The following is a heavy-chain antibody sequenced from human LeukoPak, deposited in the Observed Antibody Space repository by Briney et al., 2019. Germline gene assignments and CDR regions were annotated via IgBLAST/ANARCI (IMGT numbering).Heavy chain of an antibody. CDR1: GGTFSSYA. Sequence: SVKVSCKASGGTFSSYAISWVRQAPGQGLEWMGGIIPIFGTANYAQKFQGRVTITADESTSTAYMELGSLRSEDTAVYYCARMTTGPNYYYYYGMDVWGQGTTVTVSS. V-gene: IGHV1-69*01. J-gene: IGHJ6*02. CDR3: ARMTTGPNYYYYYGMDV. CDR2: IIPIFGTA. D-gene: IGHD4-17*01.